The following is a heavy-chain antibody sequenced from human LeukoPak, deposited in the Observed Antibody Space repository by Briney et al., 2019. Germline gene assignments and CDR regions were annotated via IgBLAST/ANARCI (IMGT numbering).Heavy chain of an antibody. V-gene: IGHV3-30*03. Sequence: GGSLRLSCAASEFTFSSYGMHWVRQAPGKGLEWVAVISYDGSNKYYADSVKGRFTISRDNSKNTLYLQMNSLRTEDTAVYYCARSPPYSSGWLEAGAFDYWGQGTLVTVSS. J-gene: IGHJ4*02. CDR1: EFTFSSYG. CDR2: ISYDGSNK. D-gene: IGHD6-19*01. CDR3: ARSPPYSSGWLEAGAFDY.